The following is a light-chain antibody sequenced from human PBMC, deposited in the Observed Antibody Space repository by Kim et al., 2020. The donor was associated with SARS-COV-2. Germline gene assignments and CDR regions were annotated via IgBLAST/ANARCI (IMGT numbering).Light chain of an antibody. CDR1: QGISSY. CDR3: QQYYSYPPT. CDR2: AAS. J-gene: IGKJ1*01. Sequence: GDRVTITCRASQGISSYLAWYQQKPGKAPKLLIYAASTLQSGVPSRFSGSGSGTDFTLTISCLQSEDFATYYCQQYYSYPPTFCQGTKVDIK. V-gene: IGKV1-8*01.